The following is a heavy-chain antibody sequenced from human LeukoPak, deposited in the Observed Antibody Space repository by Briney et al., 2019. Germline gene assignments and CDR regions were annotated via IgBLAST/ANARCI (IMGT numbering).Heavy chain of an antibody. Sequence: ASXKVSCKDSGYTFTSYGIRWVRQARGQGKEWMGWISAYNGNTNYAQKLQGRVTITTETSSSTAYMELRSLRSDDTAVYYCARDPGDSEDYWGQGTLVTVSS. CDR3: ARDPGDSEDY. CDR1: GYTFTSYG. V-gene: IGHV1-18*04. CDR2: ISAYNGNT. J-gene: IGHJ4*02. D-gene: IGHD2-21*01.